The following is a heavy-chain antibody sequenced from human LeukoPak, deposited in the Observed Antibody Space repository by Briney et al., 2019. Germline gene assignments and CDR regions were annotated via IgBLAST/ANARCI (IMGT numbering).Heavy chain of an antibody. CDR1: GGSISSYY. Sequence: SETLSLTCTVSGGSISSYYWSWIRQPPGKGLEWIGYIYYSGSTNYNPSLKSRVTISVDTSKNQFSLKLSSVTAADTAVYYCARVAAGIGFFQHWGQGTLVTVSS. CDR2: IYYSGST. V-gene: IGHV4-59*08. CDR3: ARVAAGIGFFQH. D-gene: IGHD6-13*01. J-gene: IGHJ1*01.